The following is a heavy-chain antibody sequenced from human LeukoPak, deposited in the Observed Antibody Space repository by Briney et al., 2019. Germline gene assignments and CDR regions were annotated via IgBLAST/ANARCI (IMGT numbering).Heavy chain of an antibody. J-gene: IGHJ4*02. CDR2: IYHTGST. D-gene: IGHD5-18*01. CDR3: ARVDTAMVTYFDY. CDR1: GYSITSGYY. V-gene: IGHV4-38-2*02. Sequence: SETLSLTCTVSGYSITSGYYWGWIRQPPGKGLEWIGSIYHTGSTYYNPSLKSRVTISVDMSRAQFSLKLSSVTAADTAVYCCARVDTAMVTYFDYWGQGTLVTVSS.